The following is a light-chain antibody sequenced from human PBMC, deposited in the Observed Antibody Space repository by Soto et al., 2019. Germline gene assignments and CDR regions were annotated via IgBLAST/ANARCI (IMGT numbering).Light chain of an antibody. J-gene: IGLJ2*01. CDR1: SGHSTYA. V-gene: IGLV4-69*01. CDR3: QTWGTAIHDVV. Sequence: QSVLTQSPSASASLGASVKLTCTLGSGHSTYAIVWHQQQPEKGPRYLMKLNSDGSHSKGDGIPDRFSGSSSGAERHLTISSLQSEDEADYYCQTWGTAIHDVVFGGGTKVTVL. CDR2: LNSDGSH.